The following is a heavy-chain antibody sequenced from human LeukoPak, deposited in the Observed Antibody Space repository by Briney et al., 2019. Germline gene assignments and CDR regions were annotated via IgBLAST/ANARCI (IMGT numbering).Heavy chain of an antibody. CDR3: ARDPGSSWPNWFDP. CDR1: GYTFTSYG. D-gene: IGHD6-13*01. CDR2: ISAYNGNT. V-gene: IGHV1-18*01. J-gene: IGHJ5*02. Sequence: ASVKVSCKASGYTFTSYGISWVRQAPGQGLEWMGWISAYNGNTNYAQKFQGRVTMTTDTSTSTAYMELRSLRSDDTAVYYCARDPGSSWPNWFDPWGQGTLVTVSS.